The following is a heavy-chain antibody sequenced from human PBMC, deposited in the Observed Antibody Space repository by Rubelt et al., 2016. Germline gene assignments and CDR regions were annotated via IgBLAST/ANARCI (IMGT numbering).Heavy chain of an antibody. CDR3: ARGDATVPRSYWYFDL. V-gene: IGHV1-18*01. J-gene: IGHJ2*01. CDR2: FDPEDGET. CDR1: GYTFTSYG. D-gene: IGHD4-17*01. Sequence: QVQLVQSGAEVKKPGASVKVSCKASGYTFTSYGISWVRQAPGQGLEWMGGFDPEDGETIYAQKVQGRVTMTEDTSTDTAYMELSSLRSEETAVYYCARGDATVPRSYWYFDLWGRGTLVTVSS.